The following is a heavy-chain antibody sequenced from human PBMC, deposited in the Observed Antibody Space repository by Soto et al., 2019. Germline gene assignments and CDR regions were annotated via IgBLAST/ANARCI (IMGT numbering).Heavy chain of an antibody. CDR3: ARDRPRVWFDP. J-gene: IGHJ5*02. CDR2: IYHSGST. Sequence: SETLSLTCAVSGGTISSGGYSWSWIRQPPGKGLEWIGYIYHSGSTYYNPSLKSRVTISVDRSKNQFSLKLSSVTAAATAVYYCARDRPRVWFDPWGQGTLVTVSS. V-gene: IGHV4-30-2*01. D-gene: IGHD3-10*01. CDR1: GGTISSGGYS.